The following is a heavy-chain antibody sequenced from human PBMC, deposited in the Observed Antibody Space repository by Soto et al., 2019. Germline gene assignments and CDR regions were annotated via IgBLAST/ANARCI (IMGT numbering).Heavy chain of an antibody. J-gene: IGHJ5*02. Sequence: SSETLSLTCTVSGGSISSSSYYWGWIRQPLGKGLEWIGSIYYSGSTYYNPSLKSRVTISVDTSKNQFSLKLSSVTAADTAVYYCAVYPGMVVAARVRNWFDPWGQGTLVTVSS. CDR2: IYYSGST. CDR1: GGSISSSSYY. CDR3: AVYPGMVVAARVRNWFDP. D-gene: IGHD2-15*01. V-gene: IGHV4-39*01.